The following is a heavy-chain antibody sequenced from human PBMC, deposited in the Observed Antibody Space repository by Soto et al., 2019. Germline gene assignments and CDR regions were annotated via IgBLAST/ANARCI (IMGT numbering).Heavy chain of an antibody. CDR1: GGSISSYY. J-gene: IGHJ6*03. CDR2: IYYSGST. CDR3: ARLLSQLETYYYYYYMDV. D-gene: IGHD1-1*01. Sequence: SETLSLTCTVSGGSISSYYWSWIRQPPGKGLEWIGYIYYSGSTNYNPSLKSRVTISVDTSKNQFSLKLSSVTAADTAVYYCARLLSQLETYYYYYYMDVWGKGTTVTVSS. V-gene: IGHV4-59*08.